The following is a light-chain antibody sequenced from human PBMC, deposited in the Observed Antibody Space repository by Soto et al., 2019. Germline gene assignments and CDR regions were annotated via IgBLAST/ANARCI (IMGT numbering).Light chain of an antibody. CDR3: QQYYSPWT. Sequence: DIVMTQSPHSLAVSLGERATINCKSSQSVLYSSNNKNYLAWYQQKPGQPPKLLIYWASTRESGVPDRFSGSGSGTDFTLTISSLQAEDVAVYYCQQYYSPWTFGQGTKVEIK. J-gene: IGKJ1*01. CDR2: WAS. CDR1: QSVLYSSNNKNY. V-gene: IGKV4-1*01.